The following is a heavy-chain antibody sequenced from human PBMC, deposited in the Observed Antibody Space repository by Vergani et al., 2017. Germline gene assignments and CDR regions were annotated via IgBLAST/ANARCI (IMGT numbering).Heavy chain of an antibody. D-gene: IGHD6-19*01. CDR3: AKENAVAVATPRYYNGLDV. V-gene: IGHV1-69*13. CDR1: GGPLSSSV. CDR2: HLPKLGTA. Sequence: QVHLVQSGTEVKKPGSSVKVSCKASGGPLSSSVITWVRQAPGQGLEGMGRHLPKLGTANYAQKFQGRVTITADDSTSTSYLALSSLTSDDTAVYYCAKENAVAVATPRYYNGLDVWLQGGTVGVS. J-gene: IGHJ6*02.